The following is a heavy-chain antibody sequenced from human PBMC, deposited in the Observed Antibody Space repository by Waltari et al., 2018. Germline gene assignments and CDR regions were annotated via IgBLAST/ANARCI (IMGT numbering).Heavy chain of an antibody. CDR1: GFMFSSYW. J-gene: IGHJ4*02. V-gene: IGHV3-7*03. CDR3: ATYRWLGY. CDR2: INHDGSEK. D-gene: IGHD3-10*01. Sequence: EVQLVESGGGLVQPGGSLRLSCDVSGFMFSSYWMTWVRQGPGKGLEWGANINHDGSEKYYVDSVKGRFTISRDNTKSSLFLQMNSLRAEDTAVYYCATYRWLGYWGQGSLVTVSS.